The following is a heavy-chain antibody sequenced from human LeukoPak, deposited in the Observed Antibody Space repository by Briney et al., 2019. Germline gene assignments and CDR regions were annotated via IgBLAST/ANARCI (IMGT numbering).Heavy chain of an antibody. CDR2: ISAYNGNT. J-gene: IGHJ4*01. CDR1: GYTFTSYG. Sequence: ASVKVSCKASGYTFTSYGISWVRQAPGQGLEWMGWISAYNGNTNYAQKLQGRVTMTTDSSTSTAYMGLRSLRSDDTAVYYCARDGMTTVVNAGYYFDYWGQGTLVTVSS. V-gene: IGHV1-18*01. D-gene: IGHD4-23*01. CDR3: ARDGMTTVVNAGYYFDY.